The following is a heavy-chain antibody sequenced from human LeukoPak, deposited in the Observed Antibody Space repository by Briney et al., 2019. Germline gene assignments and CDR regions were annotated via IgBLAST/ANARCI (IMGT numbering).Heavy chain of an antibody. J-gene: IGHJ3*02. CDR1: GFTFSSYA. CDR2: ISGSGSST. CDR3: AKSQGYGGPPDAFDI. D-gene: IGHD4-23*01. Sequence: GGSLRLSCAASGFTFSSYAMSWVRQAPGKGLEWVSAISGSGSSTYYADSVKGRFTISRDNSKNTLYRQMNSLRAEDTAVYYCAKSQGYGGPPDAFDIWGQGTMVTVSS. V-gene: IGHV3-23*01.